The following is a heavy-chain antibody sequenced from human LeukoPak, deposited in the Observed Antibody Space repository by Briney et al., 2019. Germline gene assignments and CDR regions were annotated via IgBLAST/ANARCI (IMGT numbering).Heavy chain of an antibody. CDR2: ISDSGGST. D-gene: IGHD6-13*01. CDR1: GFTFSSYA. J-gene: IGHJ3*02. CDR3: ARPLGSWYEDAFDI. V-gene: IGHV3-23*01. Sequence: GGSLRLSCAASGFTFSSYAMSWVRQAPGKGLEWVSGISDSGGSTYYADSVKGRFTISRDNSKNTLYLQMNSLRAEDTSVYHCARPLGSWYEDAFDIWGQGTMVTVSS.